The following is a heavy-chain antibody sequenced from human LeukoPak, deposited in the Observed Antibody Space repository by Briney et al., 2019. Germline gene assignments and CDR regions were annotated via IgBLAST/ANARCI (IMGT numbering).Heavy chain of an antibody. J-gene: IGHJ3*02. CDR3: ARSDSGSYYHAFDI. V-gene: IGHV3-48*04. CDR1: GFTFSSYS. CDR2: ISSSSSTI. D-gene: IGHD1-26*01. Sequence: QSGGSLRLSCAASGFTFSSYSMNWIRQAPGKGLEWVSYISSSSSTIYYADSVKGRFTISRDNAKNSLYLQMNSLRAEDTAVYYCARSDSGSYYHAFDIWGQGTMVTVSS.